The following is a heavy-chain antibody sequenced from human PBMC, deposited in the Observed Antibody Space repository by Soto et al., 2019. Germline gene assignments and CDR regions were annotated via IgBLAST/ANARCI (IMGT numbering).Heavy chain of an antibody. CDR1: GFTFINHA. V-gene: IGHV3-23*01. Sequence: EVQLLESGGGLVQPGGSLRLSCAASGFTFINHAMSWVRQAPGKGLEWVAITTFSGETTYYADSVRGRFSISRDNSNEXXFLQTNSLRADDTAVYYCARWGPWPQSPRSNGMDVWGQGTAVTVSS. D-gene: IGHD3-16*01. CDR3: ARWGPWPQSPRSNGMDV. J-gene: IGHJ6*02. CDR2: TTFSGETT.